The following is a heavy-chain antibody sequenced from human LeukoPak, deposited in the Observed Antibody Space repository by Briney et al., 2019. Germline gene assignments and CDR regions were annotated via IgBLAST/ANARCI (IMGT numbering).Heavy chain of an antibody. Sequence: SETLSLTCAVYGGSFSGYYWSWIRQPPGQALEWIGFIYSSGSTNYNPSFKSRVAISLDTSKNLFSLRLNSVTAADTAIYYCARGGSRSWRIGYYFNYWGQGTLVTASS. CDR1: GGSFSGYY. D-gene: IGHD6-13*01. J-gene: IGHJ4*02. V-gene: IGHV4-59*01. CDR2: IYSSGST. CDR3: ARGGSRSWRIGYYFNY.